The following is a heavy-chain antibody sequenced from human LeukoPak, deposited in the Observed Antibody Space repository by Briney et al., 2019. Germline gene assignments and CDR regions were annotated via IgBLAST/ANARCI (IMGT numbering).Heavy chain of an antibody. V-gene: IGHV4-59*01. CDR3: ARGLYGSKGIFYS. D-gene: IGHD3-10*01. J-gene: IGHJ4*02. CDR1: GGSINYYY. Sequence: SETLSLTCTVSGGSINYYYWSWIRQPPGKGLESIGYIYYSGSANYNPSLKSRVTMSVDTSKNQFSLKLNSVTAADTAVYYCARGLYGSKGIFYSWGQGTLVTVSS. CDR2: IYYSGSA.